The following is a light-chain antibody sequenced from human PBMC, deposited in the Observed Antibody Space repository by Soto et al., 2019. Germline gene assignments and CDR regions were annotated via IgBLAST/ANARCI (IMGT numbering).Light chain of an antibody. CDR1: QSISSW. CDR3: QQYNSHWA. V-gene: IGKV1-5*03. CDR2: KAS. Sequence: DIQMTQSPSTLSASVGDRVTITCRASQSISSWLAWYQQKPGKAPKLLIYKASSLESGVPSRFSGSGSGTKFTLTISSLQPDDFATYYCQQYNSHWAFGQGTKLDIK. J-gene: IGKJ1*01.